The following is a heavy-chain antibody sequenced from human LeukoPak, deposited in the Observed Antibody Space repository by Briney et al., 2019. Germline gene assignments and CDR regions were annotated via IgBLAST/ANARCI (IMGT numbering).Heavy chain of an antibody. CDR3: ARGYSSGRDYYFDY. J-gene: IGHJ4*02. V-gene: IGHV1-18*01. CDR1: GHTFTTYS. CDR2: ISGYGGNT. Sequence: GASVKVSCKASGHTFTTYSVNWVRQAPGQGLEWMGWISGYGGNTNYAQKLQGRVTMTTDTSTSTAYMELRSLRSDDTAIYYCARGYSSGRDYYFDYWGQGTLVTVSS. D-gene: IGHD6-19*01.